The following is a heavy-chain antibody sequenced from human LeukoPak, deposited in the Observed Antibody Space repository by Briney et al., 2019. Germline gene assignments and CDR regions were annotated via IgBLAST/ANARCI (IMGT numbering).Heavy chain of an antibody. CDR2: IYYSGST. J-gene: IGHJ6*02. Sequence: SETLSLTCTVSGGSLSSYYWSWIRQPPGKGLEWIGYIYYSGSTNYNPSLKSRVTISVDTSKNQFSLKLSSVTAADTAVYYCARDRQGVTDYYYGMDVWGQGTTVTVSS. D-gene: IGHD3-10*01. V-gene: IGHV4-59*01. CDR3: ARDRQGVTDYYYGMDV. CDR1: GGSLSSYY.